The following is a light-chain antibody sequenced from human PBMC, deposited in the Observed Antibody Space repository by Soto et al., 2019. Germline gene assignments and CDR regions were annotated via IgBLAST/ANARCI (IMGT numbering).Light chain of an antibody. CDR1: QSVSSSY. J-gene: IGKJ2*01. Sequence: EIVLTQSPGTLSLSPGERATLSCRASQSVSSSYLAWYQQKPGQAPRTLIYGASSRATGITDRFSGSGSGTDFTLTISRLEPEDFAVYYCLQYGSSPYTFGQGTKLEIK. V-gene: IGKV3-20*01. CDR2: GAS. CDR3: LQYGSSPYT.